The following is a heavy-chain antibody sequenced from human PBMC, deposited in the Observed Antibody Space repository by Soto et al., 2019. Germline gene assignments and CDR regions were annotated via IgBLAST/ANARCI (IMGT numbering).Heavy chain of an antibody. Sequence: SGTLSLTCTVSGDSMTSSSYYWGWSRQPPGKGLEWIGSIYYSERTSYNSGSTYYSLSLKSRVTISGDTSKSQFSLTLSSVTAADTAVYYCARDGSGYESYYYSGLDVWGQGTTVTVSS. V-gene: IGHV4-39*02. D-gene: IGHD5-12*01. CDR3: ARDGSGYESYYYSGLDV. CDR1: GDSMTSSSYY. CDR2: IYYSERTSYNSGST. J-gene: IGHJ6*02.